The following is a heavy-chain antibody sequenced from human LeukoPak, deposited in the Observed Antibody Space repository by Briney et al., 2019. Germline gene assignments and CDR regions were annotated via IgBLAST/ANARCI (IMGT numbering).Heavy chain of an antibody. V-gene: IGHV1-24*01. CDR2: FDPEDGGT. CDR1: GYTLTELS. J-gene: IGHJ4*02. Sequence: ASVKVSCKVSGYTLTELSMHWVRQAPGKGLEWMGGFDPEDGGTIYAQKFQGRVTMTEDTSTDTAYMELSSLRSEDTAVYYCATEPRYFDWPNLYYWGQGTLVTVSS. D-gene: IGHD3-9*01. CDR3: ATEPRYFDWPNLYY.